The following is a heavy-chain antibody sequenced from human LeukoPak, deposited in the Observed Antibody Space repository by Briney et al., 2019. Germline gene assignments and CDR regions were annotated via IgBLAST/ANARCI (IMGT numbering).Heavy chain of an antibody. Sequence: PGGSLRLSCAASEFTFSSYTMNWVRQAPGNGLEWVSSISYSGSYIYYADSVKGRFTISRDNAENSLYLQMSSLRAEDTAVYYCARAAYGDGYYIDSWGQGTLVTVSS. J-gene: IGHJ4*02. CDR2: ISYSGSYI. V-gene: IGHV3-21*06. CDR1: EFTFSSYT. D-gene: IGHD4-17*01. CDR3: ARAAYGDGYYIDS.